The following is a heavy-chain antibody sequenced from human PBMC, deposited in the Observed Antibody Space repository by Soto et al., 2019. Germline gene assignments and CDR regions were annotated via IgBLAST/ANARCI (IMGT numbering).Heavy chain of an antibody. D-gene: IGHD1-26*01. V-gene: IGHV3-21*01. CDR1: GFTFSSYS. Sequence: GGSLRLSCAASGFTFSSYSMNWVRQAPGKGLGWVSYISSSSSYIYYADYVKGRFTISRHNAKNSLYLQMNSLRAEDTAVYYCARVVISGSYLDYWGQGTLVTVSS. CDR3: ARVVISGSYLDY. J-gene: IGHJ4*02. CDR2: ISSSSSYI.